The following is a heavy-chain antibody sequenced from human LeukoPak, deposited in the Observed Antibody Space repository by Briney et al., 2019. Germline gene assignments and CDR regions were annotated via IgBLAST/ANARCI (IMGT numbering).Heavy chain of an antibody. Sequence: PRASVKVSCKASGYTFTSYGISWVRQAPGQGLEWMGWISAYNGNTNYAQKLQGRVTMTTDTSTGTAYVELRSLRSDDTAVYYCARDYGDYGGFDYWGQGTLVTVSS. D-gene: IGHD4-17*01. CDR3: ARDYGDYGGFDY. V-gene: IGHV1-18*01. J-gene: IGHJ4*02. CDR1: GYTFTSYG. CDR2: ISAYNGNT.